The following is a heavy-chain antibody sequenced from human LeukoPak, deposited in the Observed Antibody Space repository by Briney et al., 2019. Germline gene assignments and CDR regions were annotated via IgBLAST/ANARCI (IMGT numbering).Heavy chain of an antibody. D-gene: IGHD1-14*01. V-gene: IGHV1-24*01. CDR1: GYTLTELS. J-gene: IGHJ4*02. Sequence: ASVKVSCKVSGYTLTELSMHWVRQAPGKGLEWVGGFDPEDGETIYAQKFQGRVTMTEDTSTDTAYMELSSLRSEDTAVYYCATSLTTEWYKALTYFDYWGQGTLVTVSS. CDR2: FDPEDGET. CDR3: ATSLTTEWYKALTYFDY.